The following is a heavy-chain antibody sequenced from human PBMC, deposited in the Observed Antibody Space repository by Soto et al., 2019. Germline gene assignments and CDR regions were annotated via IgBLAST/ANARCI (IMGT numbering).Heavy chain of an antibody. D-gene: IGHD6-6*01. CDR1: GGSISSGGYY. J-gene: IGHJ4*02. CDR2: IYYSGST. V-gene: IGHV4-31*03. Sequence: QVQLQESGPGLVKPSQTLSLTCTVSGGSISSGGYYWSWIRQHPGKGLEWIGYIYYSGSTYYNPSLQSRVTISVDTSKNQFSLKLSSVTAADTAVYYCVREGIAARLFDYWGQGTLVTVSS. CDR3: VREGIAARLFDY.